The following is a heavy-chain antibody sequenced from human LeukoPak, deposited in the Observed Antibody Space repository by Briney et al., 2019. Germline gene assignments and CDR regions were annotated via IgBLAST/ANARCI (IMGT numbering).Heavy chain of an antibody. Sequence: AGGSLRLSCAASGFTFSSYGMHWVRQAPGKGLEWVAVIWYGGSNKYYADSVKGRFTISRDNSKNTLYLQMNSLRAEDTAVYYCARGRSSGYYYDYWGQGTLVTVSS. CDR1: GFTFSSYG. D-gene: IGHD3-22*01. J-gene: IGHJ4*02. CDR3: ARGRSSGYYYDY. CDR2: IWYGGSNK. V-gene: IGHV3-33*01.